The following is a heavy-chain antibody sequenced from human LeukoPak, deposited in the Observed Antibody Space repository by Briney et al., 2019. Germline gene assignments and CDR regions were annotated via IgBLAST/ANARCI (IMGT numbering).Heavy chain of an antibody. Sequence: GGSLRLSCAASGLTFSSYSMNWVRQAPGKGLEWVSSISSSSSYIYYADSVKGRFTISRDNSKNTIYLQMNSLRAEDTALYYCAKAAAAPGFDFWGQGTLVTVSS. CDR1: GLTFSSYS. CDR2: ISSSSSYI. J-gene: IGHJ4*02. V-gene: IGHV3-21*04. CDR3: AKAAAAPGFDF. D-gene: IGHD6-13*01.